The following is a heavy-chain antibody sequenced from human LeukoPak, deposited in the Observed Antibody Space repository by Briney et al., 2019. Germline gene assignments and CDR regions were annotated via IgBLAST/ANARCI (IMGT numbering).Heavy chain of an antibody. V-gene: IGHV3-11*01. Sequence: SGGSLRLSCAASGFTFSDYYMSWIRQAPGKGLEWVSYISSSGSTIYYADSVKGRFTISRDNAKNSLYLQMNSLRAEDTAVYYCAIDRDGYNSDSWFDPWGQGTLVTVSS. CDR3: AIDRDGYNSDSWFDP. CDR1: GFTFSDYY. D-gene: IGHD5-12*01. J-gene: IGHJ5*02. CDR2: ISSSGSTI.